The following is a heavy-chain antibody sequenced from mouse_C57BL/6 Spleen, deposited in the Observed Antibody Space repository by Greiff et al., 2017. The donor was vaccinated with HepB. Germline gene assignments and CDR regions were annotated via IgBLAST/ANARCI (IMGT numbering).Heavy chain of an antibody. J-gene: IGHJ1*03. CDR3: VRPYGNWYVDV. Sequence: EVQLVESGGGLVQPKGSLKLSCAASGFSFNTYAMNWVRQAPGKGLEWVARIRSKSNNYATYYADSVKDRFTISRDDSESMLYLQMNNLKTEDTAMYYGVRPYGNWYVDVWGTGTTVTVSS. CDR1: GFSFNTYA. V-gene: IGHV10-1*01. CDR2: IRSKSNNYAT. D-gene: IGHD2-10*02.